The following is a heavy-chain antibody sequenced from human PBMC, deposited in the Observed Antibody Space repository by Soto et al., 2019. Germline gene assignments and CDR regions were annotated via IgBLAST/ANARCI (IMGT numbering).Heavy chain of an antibody. J-gene: IGHJ4*02. CDR2: IIPILGIA. Sequence: SVKVSCKASGGTFSSYTISWVRQAPGQGLEWMGRIIPILGIANYAQKSQGRVTITADKSTSTAYMELSSLRSEDTAVYYCAYLYDYIWGSYRLTTFDYWGQGTLVTVSS. CDR1: GGTFSSYT. CDR3: AYLYDYIWGSYRLTTFDY. V-gene: IGHV1-69*02. D-gene: IGHD3-16*02.